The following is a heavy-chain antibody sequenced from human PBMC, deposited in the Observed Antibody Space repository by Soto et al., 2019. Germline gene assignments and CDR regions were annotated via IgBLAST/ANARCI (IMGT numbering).Heavy chain of an antibody. CDR2: IIPIFGTA. CDR1: GGTFSSYA. CDR3: ARYLMGVYGMDV. J-gene: IGHJ6*02. D-gene: IGHD2-8*01. Sequence: ASVKVSCKASGGTFSSYAISWVRQAPGQGLEWMGGIIPIFGTANYAQKFQGRVTITADESTSTAYMELSSLRSEDTAVYYCARYLMGVYGMDVWGQGTTVTVSS. V-gene: IGHV1-69*13.